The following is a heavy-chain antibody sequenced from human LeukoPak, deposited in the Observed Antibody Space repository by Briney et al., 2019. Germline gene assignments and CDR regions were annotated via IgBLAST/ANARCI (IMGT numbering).Heavy chain of an antibody. Sequence: PGGSLRLSCEASGFTFTSYWMNWVRQAPGKGLEWVANIKEDGSEKYYVDSVKGRFTISRDNAKNSVYLQMNSLRAEDTAVYYCARDNGFWGQGTLVTVSS. J-gene: IGHJ4*02. CDR1: GFTFTSYW. V-gene: IGHV3-7*03. D-gene: IGHD2-8*01. CDR3: ARDNGF. CDR2: IKEDGSEK.